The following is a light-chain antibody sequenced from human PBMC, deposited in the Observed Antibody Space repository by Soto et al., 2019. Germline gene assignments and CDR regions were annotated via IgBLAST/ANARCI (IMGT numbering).Light chain of an antibody. J-gene: IGLJ1*01. V-gene: IGLV2-14*01. CDR1: SSDVGGYNY. CDR3: SSYTSSSTYV. Sequence: QTVVTQPASVSGSPGQSITISCTGTSSDVGGYNYVSWYQQHPGKAPKLMIYEVSYRPSGVSNRFSGSKSGNTASLTISGLQAEDEADYYCSSYTSSSTYVFGAGTKLTVL. CDR2: EVS.